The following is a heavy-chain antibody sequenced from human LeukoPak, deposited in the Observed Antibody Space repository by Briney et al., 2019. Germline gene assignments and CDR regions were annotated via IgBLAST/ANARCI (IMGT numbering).Heavy chain of an antibody. CDR2: INPNSGGT. V-gene: IGHV1-2*02. D-gene: IGHD3-22*01. J-gene: IGHJ4*02. CDR3: ARGYYDSSGYDPGLGY. Sequence: ASLKVSCKASGYTFTGSYMHWVRQAPGQGLEWMGWINPNSGGTNYAQKLQGRVSMTRDTSTSTVYMELSSLRSEDTAMYWCARGYYDSSGYDPGLGYWGQGTLVTVSS. CDR1: GYTFTGSY.